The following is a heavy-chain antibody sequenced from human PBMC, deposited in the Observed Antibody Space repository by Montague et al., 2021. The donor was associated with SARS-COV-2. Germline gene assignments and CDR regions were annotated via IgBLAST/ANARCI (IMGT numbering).Heavy chain of an antibody. D-gene: IGHD6-13*01. Sequence: SETLSLTCAVYGGSFSGYYWSWIRQPPGKGLEWIGEITHSGSTNYNPSLKSRVTISLDTSTNQFSLKLSSVTAADTAVYCCARGRYSSSWYGTKYYFDYWGQGTLVTVSS. CDR3: ARGRYSSSWYGTKYYFDY. CDR2: ITHSGST. V-gene: IGHV4-34*01. J-gene: IGHJ4*02. CDR1: GGSFSGYY.